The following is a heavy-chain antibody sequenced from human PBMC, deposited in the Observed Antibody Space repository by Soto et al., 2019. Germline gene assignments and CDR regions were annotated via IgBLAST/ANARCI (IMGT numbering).Heavy chain of an antibody. J-gene: IGHJ4*02. CDR3: ARDYDSSGYPRYYFDY. D-gene: IGHD3-22*01. V-gene: IGHV4-31*03. Sequence: ILSLTCTVSGGSISSGGYYWSWIRQHPGKGLEWIGYIYYSESTHYNPSLKSRVTISVDTSKNQLSLKLSSVTAADTAVYYCARDYDSSGYPRYYFDYWGQGTLVTVSS. CDR1: GGSISSGGYY. CDR2: IYYSEST.